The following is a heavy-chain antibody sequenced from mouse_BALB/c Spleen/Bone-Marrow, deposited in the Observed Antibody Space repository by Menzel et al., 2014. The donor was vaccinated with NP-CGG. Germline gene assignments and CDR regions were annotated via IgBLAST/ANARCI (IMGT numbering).Heavy chain of an antibody. CDR3: ARETYYYAMYY. Sequence: VLLQESGPGLVTPSHSLSLTCSATGYSITSGYYWNWIRQFPGNKLEWMGYISYDGSNNYNPSLKNRISITRDTSKNQFFLKLNSVTTEDTATYYCARETYYYAMYYWGQGTSVTVSS. CDR2: ISYDGSN. V-gene: IGHV3-6*02. CDR1: GYSITSGYY. J-gene: IGHJ4*01.